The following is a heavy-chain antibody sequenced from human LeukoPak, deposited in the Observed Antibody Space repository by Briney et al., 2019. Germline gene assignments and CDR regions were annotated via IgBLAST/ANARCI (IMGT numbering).Heavy chain of an antibody. CDR3: ARDWGHYDILTAYYPY. J-gene: IGHJ4*02. Sequence: GRSLRLSCAASGFTFSSYGMHWVRQAPGKGLEWVAVISYDGSNKQYADSVKGRFTISRDNSKNTLYLQMNSLRAEDTAVHYCARDWGHYDILTAYYPYWGQGTLVTVSS. V-gene: IGHV3-30*03. CDR2: ISYDGSNK. CDR1: GFTFSSYG. D-gene: IGHD3-9*01.